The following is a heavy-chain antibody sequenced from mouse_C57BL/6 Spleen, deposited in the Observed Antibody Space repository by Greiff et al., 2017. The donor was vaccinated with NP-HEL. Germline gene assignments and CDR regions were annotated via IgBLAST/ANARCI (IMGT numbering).Heavy chain of an antibody. D-gene: IGHD1-1*01. CDR3: ARDGAGSSYVPYFDY. V-gene: IGHV1-80*01. J-gene: IGHJ2*01. CDR2: IYPGDGDT. Sequence: QVQLQQSGAELVKPGASVKISCKASGYAFSSYWMNWVKQRPGKGLEWIGQIYPGDGDTNYNGKFKGKATLTADKSSSTAYMQLSSLTSEDSAVYFCARDGAGSSYVPYFDYWGQGTTLTVSS. CDR1: GYAFSSYW.